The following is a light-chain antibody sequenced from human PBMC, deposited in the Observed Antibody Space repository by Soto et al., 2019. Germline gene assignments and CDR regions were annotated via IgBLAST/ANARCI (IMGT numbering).Light chain of an antibody. Sequence: ELLMTQSPATLSVTPGQRVSVSCRASQSVSSDLAWYQQKPGQAPRLLIFAASTRDTSIPARFTGSRSGTEFTLTISSLQSEDFAVYYCQQYNTWPRTFGQGTKVDIK. CDR1: QSVSSD. CDR3: QQYNTWPRT. J-gene: IGKJ1*01. CDR2: AAS. V-gene: IGKV3-15*01.